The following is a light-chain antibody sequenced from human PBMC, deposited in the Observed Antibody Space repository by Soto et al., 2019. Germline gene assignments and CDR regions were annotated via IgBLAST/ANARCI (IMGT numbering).Light chain of an antibody. J-gene: IGKJ1*01. CDR2: AAS. Sequence: EIVMTQSPVTLSVSPGERATLSCRASQSISRNLAWYQHKPGQAPRLLIYAASTRATGLPARFSGSGSGTEFTLTISSLQSEDFATYYCLQHNSYPLTFGQGTKVDIK. CDR1: QSISRN. V-gene: IGKV3-15*01. CDR3: LQHNSYPLT.